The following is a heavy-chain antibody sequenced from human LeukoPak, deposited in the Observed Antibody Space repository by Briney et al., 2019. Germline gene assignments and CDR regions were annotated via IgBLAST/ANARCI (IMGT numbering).Heavy chain of an antibody. Sequence: SETLSLTCTVSGGSISSGGYYWSWIRQPPGKGLEWIGYIYHSGSTYYNPSLKSRVTISVDRSKNQFSLKLSSVTAADTAVYYCARLSIAAAGPDAFDIWGQGTMVTVSS. J-gene: IGHJ3*02. D-gene: IGHD6-13*01. CDR1: GGSISSGGYY. CDR3: ARLSIAAAGPDAFDI. CDR2: IYHSGST. V-gene: IGHV4-30-2*02.